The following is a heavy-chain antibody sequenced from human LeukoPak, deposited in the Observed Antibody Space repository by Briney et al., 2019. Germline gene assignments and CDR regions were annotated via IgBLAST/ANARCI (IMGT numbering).Heavy chain of an antibody. CDR1: GGSISSSSYY. D-gene: IGHD4/OR15-4a*01. CDR2: IYYTGST. CDR3: ARQGAS. Sequence: SETLSLTCTVSGGSISSSSYYWGWIRQPPVRVLGLIGSIYYTGSTSYNPSLKSRVTISVDTSKNQFSLKLSSVTAADTAVYYCARQGASWGQGTLVTVSP. V-gene: IGHV4-39*01. J-gene: IGHJ4*02.